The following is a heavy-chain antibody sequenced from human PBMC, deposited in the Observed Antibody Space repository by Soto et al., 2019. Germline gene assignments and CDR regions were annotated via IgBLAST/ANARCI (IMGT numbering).Heavy chain of an antibody. Sequence: PGGSLRLSCAASGLNFVQSEMTWVRQAPGKGLEWLAYISSSTYSIYYADPVRGRFTISRDNAKNSVFLQMDRLTAEDTAIYYCSGSPTLMATRSPYLAHWGQGAPVTVSS. D-gene: IGHD5-12*01. CDR2: ISSSTYSI. CDR3: SGSPTLMATRSPYLAH. J-gene: IGHJ5*02. CDR1: GLNFVQSE. V-gene: IGHV3-48*03.